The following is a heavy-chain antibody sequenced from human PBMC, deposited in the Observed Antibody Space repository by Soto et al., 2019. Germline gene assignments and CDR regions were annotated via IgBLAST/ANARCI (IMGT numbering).Heavy chain of an antibody. J-gene: IGHJ5*02. Sequence: QVQLVQSGAEVKKPGASVKVSCKASGYTFTSYGISWVRQAPGQGLEWMGWISAYNGNTNYAQKLQGRVTMTTDTSTSTAYMELRSLRSDDTAVYYCARDWPPSDIVVVPAALDPWGQGTLVTVSS. CDR2: ISAYNGNT. CDR3: ARDWPPSDIVVVPAALDP. V-gene: IGHV1-18*01. D-gene: IGHD2-2*01. CDR1: GYTFTSYG.